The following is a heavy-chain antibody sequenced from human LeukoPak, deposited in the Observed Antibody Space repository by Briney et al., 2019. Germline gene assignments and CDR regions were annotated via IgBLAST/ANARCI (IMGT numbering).Heavy chain of an antibody. Sequence: GGSLRLSCTASGFTFGDYAMSWVRQAPGKGLEWVGFIRSKAYGGTTEYAASVKGRFTISRDDSKSIAYLQMNSLKTEDTAVYYCTTADYPLFGYWGQGTLVTVSS. V-gene: IGHV3-49*04. D-gene: IGHD4-11*01. CDR2: IRSKAYGGTT. J-gene: IGHJ4*02. CDR1: GFTFGDYA. CDR3: TTADYPLFGY.